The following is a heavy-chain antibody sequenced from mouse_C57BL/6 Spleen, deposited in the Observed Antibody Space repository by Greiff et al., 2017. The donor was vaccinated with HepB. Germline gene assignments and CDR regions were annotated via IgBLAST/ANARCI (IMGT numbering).Heavy chain of an antibody. J-gene: IGHJ2*01. D-gene: IGHD2-2*01. CDR3: ARRKGYDDY. Sequence: QVQLQQPGAELVKPGASVKLSCKASGYTFTSYWLQWVKQRPGQGLEWIGEIDPSDSYTNYNQKFKGKATVTVDTSSSTAYMQLSSLTSEDSAVYYCARRKGYDDYWGQGTTLTVSS. CDR2: IDPSDSYT. CDR1: GYTFTSYW. V-gene: IGHV1-50*01.